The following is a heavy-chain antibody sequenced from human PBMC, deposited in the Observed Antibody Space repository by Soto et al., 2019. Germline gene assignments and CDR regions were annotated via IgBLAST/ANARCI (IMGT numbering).Heavy chain of an antibody. Sequence: LRLSFAASGFTFSSYGMHWVRQAPGKGLEWVAVISYDGSNKYYADSVKGRFTISRDNSKNTLYLQMNSLRAEDTAVYYCAKKSGYSYGYFDYWGQGTLVTVSS. CDR3: AKKSGYSYGYFDY. V-gene: IGHV3-30*18. CDR2: ISYDGSNK. J-gene: IGHJ4*02. CDR1: GFTFSSYG. D-gene: IGHD5-18*01.